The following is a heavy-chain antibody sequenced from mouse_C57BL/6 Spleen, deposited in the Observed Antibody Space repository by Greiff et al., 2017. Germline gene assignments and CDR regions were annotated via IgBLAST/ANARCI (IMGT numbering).Heavy chain of an antibody. D-gene: IGHD3-2*02. CDR3: ARSGLRLRYFDV. V-gene: IGHV1-82*01. CDR2: IYPGDGDT. J-gene: IGHJ1*03. CDR1: GYAFSSSW. Sequence: VQLKESGPELVKPGASVKISCKASGYAFSSSWMNWVKQRPGKGLEWIGRIYPGDGDTNYNGKFKGKATLTADKSSSTAYMQLSSLTSEDSAVYFCARSGLRLRYFDVWGTGTTVTVSS.